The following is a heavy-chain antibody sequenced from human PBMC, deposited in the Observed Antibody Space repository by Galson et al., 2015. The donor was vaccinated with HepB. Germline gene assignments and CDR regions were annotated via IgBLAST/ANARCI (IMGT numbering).Heavy chain of an antibody. CDR3: ARERINYYDSSGYYGYFDY. D-gene: IGHD3-22*01. J-gene: IGHJ4*02. Sequence: SVKVSCKASGGTFSSYAISWVRQAPGQGLEWMGGIIPIFGTANYAQKFQGRVTITAGESTSTAYMELSSLRSEDTAVYYCARERINYYDSSGYYGYFDYWGQGTLVTVSS. CDR2: IIPIFGTA. CDR1: GGTFSSYA. V-gene: IGHV1-69*13.